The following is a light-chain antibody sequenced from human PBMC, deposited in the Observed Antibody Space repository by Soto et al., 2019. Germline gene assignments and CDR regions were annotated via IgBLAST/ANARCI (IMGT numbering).Light chain of an antibody. CDR3: SSYAGINNLI. Sequence: QAVVTQPPSASGSPGQSVTISCTGTSSDVGFYNYVSWFQQHPGKAPKLIIYEVNKRPSGVPDRFSGSKSGNTASLTVSGLQAEDEADYYCSSYAGINNLIFGGGTKLTVL. CDR2: EVN. CDR1: SSDVGFYNY. V-gene: IGLV2-8*01. J-gene: IGLJ2*01.